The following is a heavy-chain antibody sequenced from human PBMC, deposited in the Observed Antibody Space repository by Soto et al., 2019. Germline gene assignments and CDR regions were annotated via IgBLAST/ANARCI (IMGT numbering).Heavy chain of an antibody. CDR3: GKVADSGYYTVER. V-gene: IGHV3-53*04. D-gene: IGHD3-22*01. CDR1: GFTVGTNY. CDR2: IYSDGST. Sequence: GGSLRLSCAASGFTVGTNYMSWVRQAPGKGLEWVSVIYSDGSTYYADSVKGRFTISRHNSKNTLYLQMNSLRADDTAVYHCGKVADSGYYTVERWGQGTLVTVSS. J-gene: IGHJ4*02.